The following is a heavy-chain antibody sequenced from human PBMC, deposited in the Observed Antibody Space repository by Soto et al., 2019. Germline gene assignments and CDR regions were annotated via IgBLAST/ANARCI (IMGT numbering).Heavy chain of an antibody. J-gene: IGHJ6*02. CDR2: INPNSGGT. CDR3: AGANPYYYYYYGMDV. V-gene: IGHV1-2*02. CDR1: GYTFTGYY. Sequence: ASVKVSCKASGYTFTGYYMHWVRQAPGQGLGWMGWINPNSGGTNYAQKFQGRVTMTRDTSISTAYMELSRLRSDDTAVYYCAGANPYYYYYYGMDVGGQGTTVTVSS.